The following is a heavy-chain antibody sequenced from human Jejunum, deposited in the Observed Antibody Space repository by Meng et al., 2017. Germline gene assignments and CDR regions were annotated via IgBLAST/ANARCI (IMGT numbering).Heavy chain of an antibody. CDR2: IHHSGNH. CDR1: GPSFSGNNW. V-gene: IGHV4-4*02. Sequence: GRLQGVAPGAAKPSGSLAPAAVVLGPSFSGNNWGSGDGQAPGKGLEWSGEIHHSGNHNYNPSLKSRVTMSLDKPKNQFSLEVTSVTAADTAVYYCARDLLGPAIAATGWFDPWGQGTLVTVSS. CDR3: ARDLLGPAIAATGWFDP. D-gene: IGHD6-13*01. J-gene: IGHJ5*02.